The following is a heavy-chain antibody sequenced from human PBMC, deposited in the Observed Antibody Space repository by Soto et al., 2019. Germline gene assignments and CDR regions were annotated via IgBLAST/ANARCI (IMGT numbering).Heavy chain of an antibody. CDR1: GFTFSSYG. CDR2: IWYDGSNK. CDR3: ARVNSSSSEGDYYYYYGMDV. V-gene: IGHV3-33*01. Sequence: QVQLVESGGGVVQPGRSLRLSCAASGFTFSSYGMHWVRQAPGKGLEWVAVIWYDGSNKYYADSVKGRFTISRDNSKNTLSLQMNSLRAEDTAVYYCARVNSSSSEGDYYYYYGMDVWGQGTTVTVSS. D-gene: IGHD6-6*01. J-gene: IGHJ6*02.